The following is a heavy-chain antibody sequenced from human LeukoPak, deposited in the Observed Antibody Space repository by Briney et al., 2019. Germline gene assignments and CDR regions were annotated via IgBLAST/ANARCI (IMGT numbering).Heavy chain of an antibody. Sequence: GGSLRLSCAASGFTFSSCGMHWVRQAPGKGLEWVAVISYDGSNKYYADSVKGRFTISRDNSKNTLYLQMNSLRAEDTAVYYCAKDAPYYGSGSPPKLDYWGQGTLVTVSS. CDR2: ISYDGSNK. V-gene: IGHV3-30*18. CDR3: AKDAPYYGSGSPPKLDY. J-gene: IGHJ4*02. D-gene: IGHD3-10*01. CDR1: GFTFSSCG.